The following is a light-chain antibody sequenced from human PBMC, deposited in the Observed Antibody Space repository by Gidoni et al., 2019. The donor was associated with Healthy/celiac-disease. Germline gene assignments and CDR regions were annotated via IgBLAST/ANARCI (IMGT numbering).Light chain of an antibody. Sequence: QSALTQPASVAGSPGQSITISCTGTSSDVGSYNLVSWYQQHPGKAPKIMIYEGSKRPSGVSNRFSCSKSGNTASLTISGLQAEDEADYYCCSYAGSSTLYVFGTGTKVTVL. CDR2: EGS. CDR3: CSYAGSSTLYV. V-gene: IGLV2-23*01. CDR1: SSDVGSYNL. J-gene: IGLJ1*01.